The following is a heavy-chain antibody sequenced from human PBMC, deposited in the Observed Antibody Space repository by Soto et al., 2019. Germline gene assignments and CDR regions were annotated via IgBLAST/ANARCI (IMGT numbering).Heavy chain of an antibody. J-gene: IGHJ4*02. CDR3: ARDPVRGDDYNFDY. CDR2: IRPDGSAK. V-gene: IGHV3-7*01. Sequence: PGGSLRLSCAASGFMFTSYWMTLVRQAPGTGLEWVANIRPDGSAKNYVDSVKGRFTISRDNAKNSLYLQMNSLRAEDTAVYYCARDPVRGDDYNFDYWGQGTLVTVS. CDR1: GFMFTSYW. D-gene: IGHD3-10*01.